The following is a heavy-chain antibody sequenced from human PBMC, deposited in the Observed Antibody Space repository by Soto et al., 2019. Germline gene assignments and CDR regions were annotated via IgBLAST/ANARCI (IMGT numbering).Heavy chain of an antibody. CDR1: GGTFSSYT. CDR2: IIPILGIA. D-gene: IGHD2-2*01. CDR3: ARVGSYCSSTSCYVRDYYYYMDV. J-gene: IGHJ6*03. Sequence: SVKVSCKASGGTFSSYTISWVRQAPGQGLEWMGRIIPILGIANYAQKFQGRVTITADKSTSTAYMELSSLRSEDTAVYYCARVGSYCSSTSCYVRDYYYYMDVWGKGTTVTVSS. V-gene: IGHV1-69*02.